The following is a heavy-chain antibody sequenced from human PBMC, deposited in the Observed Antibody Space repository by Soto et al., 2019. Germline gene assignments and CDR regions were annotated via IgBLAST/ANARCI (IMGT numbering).Heavy chain of an antibody. Sequence: SVKVCCKACRGAFSSYALSWVRHDPGQGLEWMGGIIPIFGTANYAQKFQGRVTITADESTSTAYMELSSLRSEDTAVYYCSFLAYCSSTSCYADFDYWGQGTLVTVSS. V-gene: IGHV1-69*13. D-gene: IGHD2-2*01. CDR1: RGAFSSYA. CDR2: IIPIFGTA. CDR3: SFLAYCSSTSCYADFDY. J-gene: IGHJ4*02.